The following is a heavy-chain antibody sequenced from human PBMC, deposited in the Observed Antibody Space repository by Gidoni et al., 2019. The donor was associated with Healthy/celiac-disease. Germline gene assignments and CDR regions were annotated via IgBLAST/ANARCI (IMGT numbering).Heavy chain of an antibody. CDR1: GFTFSSYA. D-gene: IGHD2-2*01. Sequence: QLQLVESWGGVVQPARSLRLSCAASGFTFSSYAMHWVRQAPGKGLEWVAVISYDGSKKYYADSVKGRFTISRDNSKNTLYLQMNSLRAEDTAVYYCARDGVVVVRAWEGNFDYWGQGTLVTVSS. V-gene: IGHV3-30-3*01. J-gene: IGHJ4*02. CDR3: ARDGVVVVRAWEGNFDY. CDR2: ISYDGSKK.